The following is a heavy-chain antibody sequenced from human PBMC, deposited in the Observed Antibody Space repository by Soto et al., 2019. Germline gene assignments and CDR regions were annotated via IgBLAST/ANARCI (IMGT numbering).Heavy chain of an antibody. CDR1: GFTFSRYS. CDR2: ISSSSTTM. J-gene: IGHJ4*02. CDR3: ARDLSEWELRYFDY. D-gene: IGHD1-26*01. V-gene: IGHV3-48*02. Sequence: EVQLVESGGGLVQPGGSLRLSCAASGFTFSRYSMNWVRQAPGKGLEWVSYISSSSTTMYYADSVEGRFTISRDNARNSLVLDMNSLRDEDTAVYYCARDLSEWELRYFDYWGQGTLVTVSS.